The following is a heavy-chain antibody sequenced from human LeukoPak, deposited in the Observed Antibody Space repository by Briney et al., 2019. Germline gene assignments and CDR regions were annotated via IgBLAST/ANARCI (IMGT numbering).Heavy chain of an antibody. CDR3: ARETTMVRGAVDY. V-gene: IGHV4-34*01. CDR1: GGSFSVYY. J-gene: IGHJ4*02. D-gene: IGHD3-10*01. CDR2: INHSGST. Sequence: PSETLSLTCAVYGGSFSVYYWSWIRQPPGKGLEWIGEINHSGSTNYNPSLKSRVTISVDTSKNQFSLKLSSVTAADTAVYYCARETTMVRGAVDYWGQGTLVTVSS.